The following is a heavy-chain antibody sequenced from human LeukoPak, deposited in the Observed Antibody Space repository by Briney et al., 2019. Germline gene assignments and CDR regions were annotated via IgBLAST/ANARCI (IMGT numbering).Heavy chain of an antibody. CDR1: GYIFNTYW. Sequence: GASLQISCKGSGYIFNTYWIAWVRPMPGKGLEWMGIIYPGDSDTRYSPPFQGQVSISADKSINTAYLQWSSLKASDTAIYYCARRQYCSGGDCYSGAFDIWGQGTMVTVSS. D-gene: IGHD2-15*01. V-gene: IGHV5-51*01. CDR3: ARRQYCSGGDCYSGAFDI. CDR2: IYPGDSDT. J-gene: IGHJ3*02.